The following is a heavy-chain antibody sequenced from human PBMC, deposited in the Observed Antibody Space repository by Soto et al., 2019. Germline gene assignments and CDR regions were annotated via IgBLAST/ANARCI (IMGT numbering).Heavy chain of an antibody. CDR1: GGSFSGYY. CDR2: INHSGST. CDR3: ARDTTFYVFGGGYYTPAPHAFNI. V-gene: IGHV4-34*01. J-gene: IGHJ3*02. D-gene: IGHD3-3*01. Sequence: SETLSLTCAVYGGSFSGYYWSWIRQPPGKGLEWIGEINHSGSTNYNPSLKSRVTISVDTSKNQFSLKLSSVTAADTAVYYCARDTTFYVFGGGYYTPAPHAFNIGGKGTMSTVPS.